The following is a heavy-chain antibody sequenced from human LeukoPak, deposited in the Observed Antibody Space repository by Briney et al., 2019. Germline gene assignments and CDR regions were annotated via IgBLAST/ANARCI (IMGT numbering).Heavy chain of an antibody. CDR3: ARGALYYYGSGSYHHNWFDP. CDR1: GGSFSGYY. J-gene: IGHJ5*02. V-gene: IGHV4-34*01. D-gene: IGHD3-10*01. Sequence: PSETLSLTCAVSGGSFSGYYWSWIRQPPGKGLEWIGEINHSGSTNYNPSLKSRVTISVDTSKNQFSLKLSSATAADTAVYYCARGALYYYGSGSYHHNWFDPWGQGTLVTVSS. CDR2: INHSGST.